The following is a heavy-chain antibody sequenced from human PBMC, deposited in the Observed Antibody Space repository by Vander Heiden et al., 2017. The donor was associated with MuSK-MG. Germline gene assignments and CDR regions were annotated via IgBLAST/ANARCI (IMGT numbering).Heavy chain of an antibody. CDR2: IIPIFGTA. J-gene: IGHJ4*02. D-gene: IGHD2-15*01. CDR1: GGTFSSYA. CDR3: ARVVVVAATPYYFDY. Sequence: QVQLVQSGAAVKKPGSSVKVSCKASGGTFSSYAISWVRQAPGQGLEWMGGIIPIFGTANYAQKFQSRVTITADKSTSTAYMELSSLRSEDTAVYYCARVVVVAATPYYFDYWGQGTLVTVSS. V-gene: IGHV1-69*06.